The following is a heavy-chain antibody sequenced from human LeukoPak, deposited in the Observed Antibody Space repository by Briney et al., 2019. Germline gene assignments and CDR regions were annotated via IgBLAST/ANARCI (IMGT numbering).Heavy chain of an antibody. CDR2: ISSSGSTI. V-gene: IGHV3-48*03. CDR1: GFTFSSYE. D-gene: IGHD3-22*01. J-gene: IGHJ4*02. Sequence: GGSLRLSCAVSGFTFSSYEMNWVRQAPGKGLEWVSYISSSGSTIYYADSVKGRFTISRNNARNSLYLQMNSLRAEDTAVYYCARVRGYYDSSGPRDYWGQGTLVTVSP. CDR3: ARVRGYYDSSGPRDY.